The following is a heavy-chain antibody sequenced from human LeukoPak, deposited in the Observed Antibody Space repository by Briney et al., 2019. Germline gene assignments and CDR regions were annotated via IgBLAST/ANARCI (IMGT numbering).Heavy chain of an antibody. CDR1: GGSISNYY. Sequence: PSETLSLTCTVSGGSISNYYWSWIRQPPGKGLEWIGYIYYTGSTNYNPSLTSRVNISVDTSKNQFSLKLSSVTAADTALYYCARSPYYYGLGPHSFDPWGQGTLVTVSS. V-gene: IGHV4-59*12. CDR2: IYYTGST. D-gene: IGHD3-10*01. CDR3: ARSPYYYGLGPHSFDP. J-gene: IGHJ5*02.